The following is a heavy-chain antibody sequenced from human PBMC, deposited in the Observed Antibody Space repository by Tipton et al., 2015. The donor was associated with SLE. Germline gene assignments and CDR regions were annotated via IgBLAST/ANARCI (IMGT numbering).Heavy chain of an antibody. V-gene: IGHV3-13*01. D-gene: IGHD6-19*01. CDR2: IGTTGDR. CDR1: GLNFRVHD. J-gene: IGHJ6*02. CDR3: ASAQYDAVPGPSGMDV. Sequence: SLRLSCVASGLNFRVHDMHWVRQVTGKGLEWVSAIGTTGDRYYSDSVKGRFTISRDDAKNSLYLQMNSLTAGDTAVYYCASAQYDAVPGPSGMDVWGQGTTVTVSS.